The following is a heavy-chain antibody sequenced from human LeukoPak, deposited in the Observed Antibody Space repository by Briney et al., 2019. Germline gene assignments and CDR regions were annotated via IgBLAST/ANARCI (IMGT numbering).Heavy chain of an antibody. CDR1: GFTFSSYS. V-gene: IGHV3-21*04. CDR2: ISSSSSYI. J-gene: IGHJ4*02. CDR3: AKIIGGTIYPFAY. Sequence: GGSLRLSCAASGFTFSSYSMNWVRQAPGKGLEWVSSISSSSSYIYYADSVKGRFTISRDNAKNSLYLQMDSLRVEDTAVYYCAKIIGGTIYPFAYWGQGTLVTVSS. D-gene: IGHD1-1*01.